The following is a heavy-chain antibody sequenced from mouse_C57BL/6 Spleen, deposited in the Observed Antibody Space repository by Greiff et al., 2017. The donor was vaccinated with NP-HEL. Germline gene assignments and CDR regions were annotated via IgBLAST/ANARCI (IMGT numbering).Heavy chain of an antibody. V-gene: IGHV1-72*01. J-gene: IGHJ1*03. Sequence: QVQLQQPGAELVKPGASVKLSCKASGYTFTSYWMHWVKQRPGRGLEWIGRIDPNSGGTKYNEKFKSKATLTVDKPSSTAYMQLSSLTSEDSAVYYCARQQGSRETYWYFDVWGTGTTVTVSS. CDR2: IDPNSGGT. CDR1: GYTFTSYW. D-gene: IGHD1-1*01. CDR3: ARQQGSRETYWYFDV.